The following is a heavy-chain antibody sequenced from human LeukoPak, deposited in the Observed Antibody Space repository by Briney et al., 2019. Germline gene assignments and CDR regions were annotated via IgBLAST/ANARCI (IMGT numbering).Heavy chain of an antibody. CDR1: GFAFSAYG. CDR2: LSYDGTNG. J-gene: IGHJ4*02. V-gene: IGHV3-30*18. D-gene: IGHD6-19*01. Sequence: GGSLRLSCAASGFAFSAYGMHWVRQAPGKGLEWVAVLSYDGTNGYYAGSVKGRLTISRDNSKNTLDLQMNSLRAEDTAVYYCAKGLNSGWYGQSFDLSGQGTLVTVSS. CDR3: AKGLNSGWYGQSFDL.